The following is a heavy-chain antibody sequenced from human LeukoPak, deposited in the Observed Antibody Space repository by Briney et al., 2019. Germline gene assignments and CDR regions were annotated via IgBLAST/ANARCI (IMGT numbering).Heavy chain of an antibody. CDR1: GFTFSSYS. V-gene: IGHV3-21*01. J-gene: IGHJ4*02. D-gene: IGHD3-3*01. CDR3: ARDRPTGASRLFVVQ. Sequence: PGGSLRLSCAASGFTFSSYSMTWVRQAPGKGLEWVSSMSSGSRYIYYADSVRGRFTISRDNAKNSLYLLMNSLRAEDTAVYYRARDRPTGASRLFVVQWGQGTLVTVSS. CDR2: MSSGSRYI.